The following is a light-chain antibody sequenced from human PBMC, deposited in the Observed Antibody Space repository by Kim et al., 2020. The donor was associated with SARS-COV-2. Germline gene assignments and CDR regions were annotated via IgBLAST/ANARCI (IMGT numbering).Light chain of an antibody. CDR1: SLRSYY. J-gene: IGLJ3*02. CDR3: NSRDSSGNHSWV. V-gene: IGLV3-19*01. CDR2: GKN. Sequence: LGQTVRSTCQGDSLRSYYASWYRQKPGQAPVLVIYGKNNRPSGIPDRFSGSSSGNTASLTITGAQAEDEADYYCNSRDSSGNHSWVFGGGTQLTVL.